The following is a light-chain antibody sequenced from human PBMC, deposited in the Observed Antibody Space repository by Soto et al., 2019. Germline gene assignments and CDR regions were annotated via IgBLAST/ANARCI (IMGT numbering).Light chain of an antibody. CDR1: QSVNSN. J-gene: IGKJ4*01. CDR2: VAS. Sequence: EIVMTQSPVTLSVSPGDRATLSCRASQSVNSNLAWYQQKPGQTPKLLIYVASPRATGIPARFSGSGSGTEFTLTISSLQSEDFAVYYCQQYNVWPLTFGGGTTVEFK. CDR3: QQYNVWPLT. V-gene: IGKV3-15*01.